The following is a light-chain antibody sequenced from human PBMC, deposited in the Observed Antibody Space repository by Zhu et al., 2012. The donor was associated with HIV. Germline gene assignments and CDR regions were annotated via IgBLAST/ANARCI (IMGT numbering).Light chain of an antibody. CDR1: QNISSN. V-gene: IGKV3-15*01. CDR2: GAF. CDR3: QQYSDWPLT. Sequence: EIVMTQSPATLSVSPGERATLSCRASQNISSNLAWYQQQPGQAPRLLIYGAFTRATGIPARFSGRGSGTEFTLTISSLQSEDFAVYYCQQYSDWPLTFGGGTKVGIK. J-gene: IGKJ4*01.